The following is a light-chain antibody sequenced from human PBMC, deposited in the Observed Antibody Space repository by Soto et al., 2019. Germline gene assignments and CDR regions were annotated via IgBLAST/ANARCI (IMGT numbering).Light chain of an antibody. Sequence: DIQMTQSPSSLSASVGHRVTITFRASQSISTYLNWYQQNPGTAPKLLIYAASNLQRGVPSSYSGCGSGPEFTLTITSLQPEDFATYYCPQSAITGFFGPGTKVDIK. J-gene: IGKJ3*01. V-gene: IGKV1-39*01. CDR2: AAS. CDR1: QSISTY. CDR3: PQSAITGF.